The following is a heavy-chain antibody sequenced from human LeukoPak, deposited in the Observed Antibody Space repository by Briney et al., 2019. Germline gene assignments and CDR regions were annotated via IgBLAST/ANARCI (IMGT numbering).Heavy chain of an antibody. D-gene: IGHD5-18*01. Sequence: GGSLRLSCAASGFTFSSYSMSWIRQAPGKGLEWVSSISSSSSYIYYADSVKGRFTISRDNAKNSLYLQMNSLRAEDTAVYYCAREVDTAMVTGYYYGMDVWGQGTTVTVSS. CDR1: GFTFSSYS. CDR3: AREVDTAMVTGYYYGMDV. V-gene: IGHV3-21*01. CDR2: ISSSSSYI. J-gene: IGHJ6*02.